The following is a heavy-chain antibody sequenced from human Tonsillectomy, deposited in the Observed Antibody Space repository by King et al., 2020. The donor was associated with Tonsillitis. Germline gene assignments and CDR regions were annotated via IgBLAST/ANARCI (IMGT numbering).Heavy chain of an antibody. CDR3: ARENWGPLGDYFDS. CDR1: GDSISRRGYY. J-gene: IGHJ4*02. V-gene: IGHV4-61*02. CDR2: IYTSGRT. D-gene: IGHD3-16*01. Sequence: VQLQESGPGLVKPSQTLSLTCTVSGDSISRRGYYWTWIRQPAGKGLEWIGRIYTSGRTNYNPSLKSRVTMSLDTPRNQFSLNLSSATAADTAIYYCARENWGPLGDYFDSWGQGTLVTVSS.